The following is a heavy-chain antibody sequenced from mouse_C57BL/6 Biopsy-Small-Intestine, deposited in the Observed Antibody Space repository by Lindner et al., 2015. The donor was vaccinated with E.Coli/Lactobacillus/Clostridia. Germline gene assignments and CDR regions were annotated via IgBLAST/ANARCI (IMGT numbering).Heavy chain of an antibody. J-gene: IGHJ1*03. D-gene: IGHD1-1*02. Sequence: SVKVSCKASGYTFTAHYIHWVRQAPGQGLDWMGLIKTSHGSTNYARKFQDRVTMTGDTSTSTVYMELSSLTSEDTAVYYCARTRGSYMDVWGKGTTVTVSS. CDR3: ARTRGSYMDV. V-gene: IGHV1S12*01. CDR2: IKTSHGST. CDR1: GYTFTAHY.